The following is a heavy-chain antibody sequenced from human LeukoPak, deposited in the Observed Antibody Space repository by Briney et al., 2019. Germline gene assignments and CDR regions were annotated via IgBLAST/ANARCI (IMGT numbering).Heavy chain of an antibody. CDR2: IYYSGST. V-gene: IGHV4-59*01. J-gene: IGHJ4*02. D-gene: IGHD6-19*01. CDR3: ARGAVAGIGY. Sequence: SETLSLTCAVYGGSFSGYYWSWIRQPPGKGLEWIGYIYYSGSTNYNPSLKSRVTISVDTSKNQFSLKLSSVTAADTAVYYCARGAVAGIGYWGQGALVTVSS. CDR1: GGSFSGYY.